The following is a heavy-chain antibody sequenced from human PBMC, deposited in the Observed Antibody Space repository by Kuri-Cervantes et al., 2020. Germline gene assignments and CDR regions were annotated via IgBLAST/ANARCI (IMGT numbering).Heavy chain of an antibody. CDR3: ARHNWNYPSLYYYYGMDV. V-gene: IGHV4-39*01. J-gene: IGHJ6*02. Sequence: SETLSLTCTVSSGSISSGTFYWGWIRQPPGKGLEWIGNINYSGTTYYTPSLKSRVTISVDTSKNQFSLRLRSVTVADTAVYYCARHNWNYPSLYYYYGMDVWGQGSTVTVSS. D-gene: IGHD1-7*01. CDR2: INYSGTT. CDR1: SGSISSGTFY.